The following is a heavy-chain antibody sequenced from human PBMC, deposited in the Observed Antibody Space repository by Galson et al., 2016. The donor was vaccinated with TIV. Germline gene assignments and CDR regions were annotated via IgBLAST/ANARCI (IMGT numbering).Heavy chain of an antibody. V-gene: IGHV1-46*03. J-gene: IGHJ4*02. Sequence: QSGAEVKKPGTSVKVSCKASGYTFTRYYMHWMRQAPGQGLEWMGVNDPSGGSTTYAQKFQGRVTMTRDTSTSTVYMELSSLTSEDTAVYYCATYGSGRQASFDFWGQGTLVTVSS. D-gene: IGHD3-10*01. CDR3: ATYGSGRQASFDF. CDR2: NDPSGGST. CDR1: GYTFTRYY.